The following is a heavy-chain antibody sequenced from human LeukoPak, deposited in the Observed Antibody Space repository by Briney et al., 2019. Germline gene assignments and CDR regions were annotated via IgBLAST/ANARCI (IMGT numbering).Heavy chain of an antibody. V-gene: IGHV1-69*05. CDR3: ARDRRSYSSGWYSGY. Sequence: GASVKVSCKASGGTFSSYAISWVRQAPGQGLEWMGGIIPIFGTANYAQKLQGRVTMTTDTSTSTAYMELRSLRSDDTAVYYCARDRRSYSSGWYSGYWGQGTLVTVSS. CDR2: IIPIFGTA. D-gene: IGHD6-19*01. CDR1: GGTFSSYA. J-gene: IGHJ4*02.